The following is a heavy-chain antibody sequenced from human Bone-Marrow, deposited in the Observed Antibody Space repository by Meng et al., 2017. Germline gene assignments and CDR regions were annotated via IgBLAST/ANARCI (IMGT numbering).Heavy chain of an antibody. D-gene: IGHD3-22*01. Sequence: GESLKISCAASGFTFSSYWMHWVRQAPGKGLVWVSRINSDGSSTSYADSVKGRFTISRDNSKNTLYLQMNSLRAEDTAVYYCAKWQYYYDSSGYNGADYWGQGTLVTVSS. CDR3: AKWQYYYDSSGYNGADY. CDR1: GFTFSSYW. V-gene: IGHV3-74*01. J-gene: IGHJ4*02. CDR2: INSDGSST.